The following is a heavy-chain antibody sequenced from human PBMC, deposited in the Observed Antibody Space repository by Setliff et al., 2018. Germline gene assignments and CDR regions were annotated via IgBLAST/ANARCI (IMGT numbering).Heavy chain of an antibody. CDR3: ARSGYYDFWSEFLNDAFDI. D-gene: IGHD3-3*01. CDR1: GGSFSGYY. Sequence: PSETLSLTCAVYGGSFSGYYWSWIRQPPGEGLEWIGEINHSGSTNYNPPLKSRVTISVDTSKNQFSLKLSSVTAADTAVYYCARSGYYDFWSEFLNDAFDIWGQGTMVTVSS. CDR2: INHSGST. V-gene: IGHV4-34*01. J-gene: IGHJ3*02.